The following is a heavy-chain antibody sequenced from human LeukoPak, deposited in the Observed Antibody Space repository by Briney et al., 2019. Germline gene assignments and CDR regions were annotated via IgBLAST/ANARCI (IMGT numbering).Heavy chain of an antibody. CDR2: IHPNDAST. Sequence: ASVKVSCKASGYSFSSYWIGWVRQTSGKGLEWMAIIHPNDASTIYSPSFQGQVTISADRSITTAYLQWNTLQASDTAIYYCARHNNWAFDYWDRGTLLTVSS. J-gene: IGHJ4*02. CDR1: GYSFSSYW. D-gene: IGHD1-20*01. CDR3: ARHNNWAFDY. V-gene: IGHV5-51*01.